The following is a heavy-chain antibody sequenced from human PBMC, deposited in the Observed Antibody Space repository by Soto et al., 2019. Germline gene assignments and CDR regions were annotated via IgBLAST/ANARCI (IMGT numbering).Heavy chain of an antibody. CDR2: IIPIFGTA. CDR1: GGTFSSYA. D-gene: IGHD2-2*01. V-gene: IGHV1-69*12. Sequence: QVKLVQSGAEVKKPGSSVKVSCKASGGTFSSYAISWVRQAPGQGLEWMGGIIPIFGTADYAQKFQGRVTITADESTSTAYMELSTLRSEDTAVYYCARHVPAAGYYYGMDVWGQGTTVTVSS. CDR3: ARHVPAAGYYYGMDV. J-gene: IGHJ6*02.